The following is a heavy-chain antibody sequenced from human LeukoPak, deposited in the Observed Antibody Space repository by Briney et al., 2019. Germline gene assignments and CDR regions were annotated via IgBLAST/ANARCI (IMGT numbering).Heavy chain of an antibody. CDR3: ASVSVSSAGYHFYYYGMDV. V-gene: IGHV4-61*08. Sequence: SETLSLTCTVSGGSVNNGGCFWNWIRQSPGKGLEWLGYVYSSGSPNYNPSLRSRVSMSVDTSKNQFSLKLSSVTAADTAVYYCASVSVSSAGYHFYYYGMDVWDKGTTVIVSS. CDR2: VYSSGSP. CDR1: GGSVNNGGCF. D-gene: IGHD6-25*01. J-gene: IGHJ6*04.